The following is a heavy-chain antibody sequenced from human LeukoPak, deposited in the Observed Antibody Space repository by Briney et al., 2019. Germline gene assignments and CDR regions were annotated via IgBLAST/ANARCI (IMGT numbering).Heavy chain of an antibody. J-gene: IGHJ6*03. D-gene: IGHD6-19*01. CDR3: ARDQQWLGTYYMDV. Sequence: SETLSLTCTVSGGSISSYYWSWIRQPAGKGLEWIGRIYTSGSTNYNPSLKSRVTMSVDTSKNRFSLKLSSVTAADTAVYYCARDQQWLGTYYMDVWGKGTTVTVSS. CDR2: IYTSGST. V-gene: IGHV4-4*07. CDR1: GGSISSYY.